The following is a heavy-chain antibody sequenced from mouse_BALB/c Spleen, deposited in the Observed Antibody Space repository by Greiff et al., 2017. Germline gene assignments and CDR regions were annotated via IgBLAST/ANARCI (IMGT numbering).Heavy chain of an antibody. CDR2: ISTYYGDA. CDR3: VPGGYGSSPLAY. CDR1: GYTFTDYA. D-gene: IGHD1-1*01. J-gene: IGHJ3*01. Sequence: QVHVKQSGAELVRPGVSVKISCKGSGYTFTDYAMHWVKQSHAKSLEWIGVISTYYGDASYNQKFKGKATMTVDKSSSTAYMELARLTSEDSAIYYCVPGGYGSSPLAYWGQGTLVTVSA. V-gene: IGHV1S137*01.